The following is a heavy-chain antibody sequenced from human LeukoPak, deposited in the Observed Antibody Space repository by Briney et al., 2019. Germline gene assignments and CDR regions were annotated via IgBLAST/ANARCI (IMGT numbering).Heavy chain of an antibody. CDR3: ARDCFDYYDSSGALDAFDI. CDR1: GGSISSHY. CDR2: IYTSGST. D-gene: IGHD3-22*01. Sequence: PSETLSLTCTVSGGSISSHYWSWIRQPAGKGLEWIGRIYTSGSTNYNPSLKSRVTMSVDTSKNQFSLKLSSVTAADTAVYYCARDCFDYYDSSGALDAFDIWGQGTMVTVSS. J-gene: IGHJ3*02. V-gene: IGHV4-4*07.